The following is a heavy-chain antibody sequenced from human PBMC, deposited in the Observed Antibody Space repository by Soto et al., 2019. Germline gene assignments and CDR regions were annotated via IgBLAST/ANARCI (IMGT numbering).Heavy chain of an antibody. V-gene: IGHV4-34*01. J-gene: IGHJ6*02. D-gene: IGHD6-13*01. CDR1: GGSFSGYY. CDR2: INHSGST. Sequence: SETLSLTCAVYGGSFSGYYWSWIRQPPGKGLEWIGEINHSGSTNYNPSLKSRVTISVDTSKNQFSLKLSSVTAADTAVYYCARGGRQQLVRPYYYYGMDVWGQGTTVTVS. CDR3: ARGGRQQLVRPYYYYGMDV.